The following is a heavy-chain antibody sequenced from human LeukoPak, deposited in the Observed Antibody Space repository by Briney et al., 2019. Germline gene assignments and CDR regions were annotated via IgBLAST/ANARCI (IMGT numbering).Heavy chain of an antibody. J-gene: IGHJ4*02. V-gene: IGHV3-30*02. D-gene: IGHD3-10*01. CDR3: AKRRYGSGSYLDY. Sequence: GGSLRLSCAASGLTFSSYGMHWVRQAPGKGLEWVAFIRYDGSNKYYADSVKGRFTISRDNSKNTLYLQMNSLRAEDTAVYYCAKRRYGSGSYLDYWGQGTLVTVSS. CDR2: IRYDGSNK. CDR1: GLTFSSYG.